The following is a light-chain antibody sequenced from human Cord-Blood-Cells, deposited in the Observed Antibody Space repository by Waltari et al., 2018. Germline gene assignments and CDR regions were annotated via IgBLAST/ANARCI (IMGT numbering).Light chain of an antibody. CDR2: EDN. V-gene: IGLV6-57*03. CDR1: SGSIASNY. J-gene: IGLJ3*02. CDR3: QSYDSSNPWV. Sequence: NFMLTQPHSVSESPGKTVTISCPRSSGSIASNYVQWYQQRPGSAPTTVIYEDNQRPFGVPDRFSGSIDSSSTSSSLTISGLKTEDEADYYCQSYDSSNPWVFGGGTKLTVL.